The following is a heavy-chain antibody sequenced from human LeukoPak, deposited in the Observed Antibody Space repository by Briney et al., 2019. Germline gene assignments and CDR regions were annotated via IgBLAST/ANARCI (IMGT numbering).Heavy chain of an antibody. CDR2: IYSIGST. J-gene: IGHJ3*02. V-gene: IGHV4-4*07. CDR1: GGSISSYY. D-gene: IGHD4-23*01. CDR3: ARLQHGDYGGAFDI. Sequence: PSETLSLTCPVCGGSISSYYWSWIRQPAGKGLEWIGRIYSIGSTNYHPSLQSRVTISVDTSRNQFSLKLSSVTAADTAVYYCARLQHGDYGGAFDIWGQGTMVTVSS.